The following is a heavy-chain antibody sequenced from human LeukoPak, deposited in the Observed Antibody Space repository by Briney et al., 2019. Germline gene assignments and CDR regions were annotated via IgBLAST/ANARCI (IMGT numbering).Heavy chain of an antibody. CDR1: GYFFTDYY. D-gene: IGHD1-26*01. CDR2: INPNSGGT. Sequence: ASVKVSCKASGYFFTDYYMHWVRQASGQGLEWMGWINPNSGGTNYAQKFQGRVTMTRDTSISTAYMELSRLISDDTAVYYCARSRAFSGLLGYWGQGTLVSVSS. J-gene: IGHJ4*02. V-gene: IGHV1-2*02. CDR3: ARSRAFSGLLGY.